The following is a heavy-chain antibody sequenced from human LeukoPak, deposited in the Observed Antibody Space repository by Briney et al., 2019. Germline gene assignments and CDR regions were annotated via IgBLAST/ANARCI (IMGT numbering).Heavy chain of an antibody. CDR3: AHRGEAAGMGNWFDP. J-gene: IGHJ5*02. Sequence: SGPTLVNPTQTLTLTCTFSGFSLSTSAVAVGWIRQPPGKALEWLALIYRNDDKRYSPSLKSRLTITKDTSKNQVVLTMTNMDPVDTATYYCAHRGEAAGMGNWFDPWGQGTLVTVSS. CDR1: GFSLSTSAVA. V-gene: IGHV2-5*01. CDR2: IYRNDDK. D-gene: IGHD6-13*01.